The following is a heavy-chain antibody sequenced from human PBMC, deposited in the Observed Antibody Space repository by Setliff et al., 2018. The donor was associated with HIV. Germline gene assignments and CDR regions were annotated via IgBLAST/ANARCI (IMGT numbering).Heavy chain of an antibody. Sequence: ASVKVSCKASGYTFTSYGISWVRQAPGQGLEWMGWISAYNGHTNYAQELQDRITITRDTSANTAYMELSSLRSDDTAIYFCARGALLAVFDFDHWGHGTLVTVSS. J-gene: IGHJ4*01. V-gene: IGHV1-18*01. D-gene: IGHD3-10*01. CDR2: ISAYNGHT. CDR1: GYTFTSYG. CDR3: ARGALLAVFDFDH.